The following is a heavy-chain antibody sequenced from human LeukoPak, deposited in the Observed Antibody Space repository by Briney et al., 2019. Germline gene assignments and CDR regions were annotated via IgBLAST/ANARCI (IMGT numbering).Heavy chain of an antibody. CDR2: IYTSGIT. D-gene: IGHD3-22*01. Sequence: SETLSLTCTVSGGSISSGSYYWSWIRQPAGKGLEWIGRIYTSGITNYNPSLKSRVTISVDTSKNQFSLKLSSVTAADTAVYYCAINYYDSSGWLRSTYYMDVWGKGTTVTISS. CDR1: GGSISSGSYY. V-gene: IGHV4-61*02. CDR3: AINYYDSSGWLRSTYYMDV. J-gene: IGHJ6*03.